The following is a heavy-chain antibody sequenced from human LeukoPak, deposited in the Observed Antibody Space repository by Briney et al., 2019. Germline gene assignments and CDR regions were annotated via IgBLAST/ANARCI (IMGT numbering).Heavy chain of an antibody. CDR1: GYTFTGYY. V-gene: IGHV1-18*04. D-gene: IGHD3-10*01. CDR3: ARETYYSSGKVYNRIDY. Sequence: GASVKVSCKASGYTFTGYYMHWVRQAPGQGLEWMGWISAYNGNTNYAQKLQGRVTMTTDTSTSTAYMELSRLTSDDTAVYYCARETYYSSGKVYNRIDYWGQGTLVTVSS. J-gene: IGHJ4*02. CDR2: ISAYNGNT.